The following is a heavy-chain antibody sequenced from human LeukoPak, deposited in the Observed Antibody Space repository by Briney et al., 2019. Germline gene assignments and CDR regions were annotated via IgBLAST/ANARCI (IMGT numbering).Heavy chain of an antibody. CDR2: IRYDGSNK. D-gene: IGHD1-1*01. CDR3: AKLIQLERSVDAFDI. V-gene: IGHV3-30*02. CDR1: GFTFSSYG. J-gene: IGHJ3*02. Sequence: GGSLRLSCAASGFTFSSYGMHWVRQAPGKGLEWVAFIRYDGSNKYYADSVKGRFTISRDNSKNTLYLQMNSLRAEDTAVYYCAKLIQLERSVDAFDIWGQGTMVTVSS.